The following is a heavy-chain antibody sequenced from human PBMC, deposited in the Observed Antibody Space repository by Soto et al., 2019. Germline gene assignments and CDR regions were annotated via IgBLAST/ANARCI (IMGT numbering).Heavy chain of an antibody. Sequence: EVHLLDSGGGLVQPGGSLRLSCAASGFTFSNYVMSWVRQAPGKGLEWVSTISGSGDNTYYADSVKRRSTISRDNSKNTLFLQMHSLRAEDTPVYYCAKLPLVLAFGSDYWGQGTLVTVSS. D-gene: IGHD3-10*01. V-gene: IGHV3-23*01. J-gene: IGHJ4*02. CDR2: ISGSGDNT. CDR3: AKLPLVLAFGSDY. CDR1: GFTFSNYV.